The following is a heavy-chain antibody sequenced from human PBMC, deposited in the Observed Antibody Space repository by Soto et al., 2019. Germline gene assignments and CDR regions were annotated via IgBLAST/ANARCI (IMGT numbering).Heavy chain of an antibody. V-gene: IGHV3-9*01. CDR3: AKGINYYGSGSYLTN. CDR1: VFTFDDFA. D-gene: IGHD3-10*01. J-gene: IGHJ4*02. Sequence: PWWSLRLSCSTSVFTFDDFAMHWFRQAPGKGLEWVSSISWNSGSVDYADSVKGRFTVSRDNTKKSLFLEMNSLRSEGTAFYFCAKGINYYGSGSYLTNWGQGTLVTVSS. CDR2: ISWNSGSV.